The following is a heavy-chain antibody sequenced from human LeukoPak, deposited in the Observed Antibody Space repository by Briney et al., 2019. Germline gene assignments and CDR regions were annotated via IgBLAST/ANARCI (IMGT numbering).Heavy chain of an antibody. Sequence: SETLSLTCTVSGGSVSSNSYYWGWIRQPPGKGLEWIGSIYYRGSTDYKPSLKSRVSISIDTSKNQFSLNLRSVTAADTAVYYCARDNEYCSGGSCSLDYWGQGILVTVSS. CDR2: IYYRGST. CDR1: GGSVSSNSYY. V-gene: IGHV4-39*07. CDR3: ARDNEYCSGGSCSLDY. D-gene: IGHD2-15*01. J-gene: IGHJ4*02.